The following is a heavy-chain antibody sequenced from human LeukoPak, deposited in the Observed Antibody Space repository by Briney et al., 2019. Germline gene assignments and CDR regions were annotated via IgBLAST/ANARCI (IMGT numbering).Heavy chain of an antibody. Sequence: PGGSLRLSCAASGFTFSSYSMNWVRQAPGKGLEWVSYISSSSSTIYYGDSVKGRFTISRDNAKNSLYLQMNSLRAEDTAVYYCARDPSSWYYYYMDVWGKGTTVTVSS. CDR2: ISSSSSTI. CDR1: GFTFSSYS. D-gene: IGHD6-13*01. CDR3: ARDPSSWYYYYMDV. V-gene: IGHV3-48*01. J-gene: IGHJ6*03.